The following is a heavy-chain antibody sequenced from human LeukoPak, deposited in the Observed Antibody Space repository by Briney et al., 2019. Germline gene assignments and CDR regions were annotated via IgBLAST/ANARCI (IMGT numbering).Heavy chain of an antibody. D-gene: IGHD6-19*01. V-gene: IGHV3-30*18. J-gene: IGHJ4*02. CDR1: GFTFSSYG. CDR3: AKDHSSGIDY. CDR2: ISYDGSNK. Sequence: GRSLRLSCAASGFTFSSYGMHWVRQAPGKGLEWVAVISYDGSNKYYADSVKGRFTISRDNSKNTLYLQMNSLSAEDTAVYYCAKDHSSGIDYWGQRPLVPVSS.